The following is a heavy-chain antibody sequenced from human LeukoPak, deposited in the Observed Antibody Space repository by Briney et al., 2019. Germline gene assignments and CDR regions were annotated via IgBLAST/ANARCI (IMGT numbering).Heavy chain of an antibody. CDR3: ATISQTYYYGSSGYNANDY. D-gene: IGHD3-22*01. CDR2: INPSGGST. V-gene: IGHV1-46*01. CDR1: GYTFTSYY. J-gene: IGHJ4*02. Sequence: ASVKVSCKASGYTFTSYYMHWVRQAPGQGLEWMGIINPSGGSTSYAQKFQGRVTMTRDTSTGTVYMELSSLRSEDTAVYYCATISQTYYYGSSGYNANDYWGQGTLVTVSS.